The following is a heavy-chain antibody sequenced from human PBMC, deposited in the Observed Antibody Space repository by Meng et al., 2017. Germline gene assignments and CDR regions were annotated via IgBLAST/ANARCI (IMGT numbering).Heavy chain of an antibody. V-gene: IGHV4-4*02. CDR1: GCPISSSNW. CDR3: ARIGDWGSTRYFDY. J-gene: IGHJ4*02. CDR2: IYHSGST. Sequence: QVLLPEPGPGLVEPSGTLSRNCSVSGCPISSSNWWSWVRQPPGKGLEWIGEIYHSGSTNYNPSLKSRVTISVDKSKNQFSLKLSSVTAADTAVYYCARIGDWGSTRYFDYWGQGTLVTVSS. D-gene: IGHD7-27*01.